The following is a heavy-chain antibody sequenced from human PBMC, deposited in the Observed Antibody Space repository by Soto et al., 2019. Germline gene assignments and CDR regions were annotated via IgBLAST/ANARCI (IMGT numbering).Heavy chain of an antibody. CDR1: GFTFSSYA. CDR2: ISYDGSNK. Sequence: GSLRLSCAASGFTFSSYAMHWVRQAPGEGLEWVAVISYDGSNKYYADSVKGRFTISRDNSKNTLYLQMNSLRAEDTAVYYCARDRVIVGATIRRYYYYYGMDVWGQGTTVTVSS. V-gene: IGHV3-30-3*01. CDR3: ARDRVIVGATIRRYYYYYGMDV. D-gene: IGHD1-26*01. J-gene: IGHJ6*02.